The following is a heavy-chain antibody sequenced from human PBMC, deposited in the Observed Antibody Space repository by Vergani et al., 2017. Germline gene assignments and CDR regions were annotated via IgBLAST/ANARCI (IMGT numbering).Heavy chain of an antibody. D-gene: IGHD3-10*01. CDR2: VYTSGIT. J-gene: IGHJ6*02. V-gene: IGHV4-61*02. CDR1: GGSINTGAYY. CDR3: ARELSYYYGSGSDDYNPYYYEGMDV. Sequence: QVQLQESGPRLVRPSQTLSLTCTVSGGSINTGAYYWSWIRQPAGKGLEWIGRVYTSGITNYNPSLKSRGTILVARSKSQLSLKLTSVTAGDTAVYFCARELSYYYGSGSDDYNPYYYEGMDVWGPGTTVTVSS.